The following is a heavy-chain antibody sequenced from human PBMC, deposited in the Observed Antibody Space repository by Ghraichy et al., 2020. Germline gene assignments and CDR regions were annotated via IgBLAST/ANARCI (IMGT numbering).Heavy chain of an antibody. D-gene: IGHD5-18*01. CDR2: IYYSGST. Sequence: SETLSLTCTVSGGSVSSGSYYWSWIRQPPGKGLEWIGYIYYSGSTNYNPSLKSRVTISVDTSKNQFSLKLSSVTAADTAVYYCAREKAAMVWGGMDVWGQGTTVTVSS. V-gene: IGHV4-61*01. J-gene: IGHJ6*02. CDR1: GGSVSSGSYY. CDR3: AREKAAMVWGGMDV.